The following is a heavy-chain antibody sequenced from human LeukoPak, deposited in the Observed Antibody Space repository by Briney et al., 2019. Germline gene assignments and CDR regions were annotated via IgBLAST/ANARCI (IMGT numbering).Heavy chain of an antibody. CDR1: GFTFSSYS. CDR3: AKDSEPIAAAGHYFDY. D-gene: IGHD6-13*01. Sequence: GGSLRLSCAASGFTFSSYSMNWVRQAPGKGLEWVSYISSSSSTIYYADSVKGRFTISRDNSKNTLYLQMNSLRAEDTAVYYCAKDSEPIAAAGHYFDYWGQGTLVTVSS. CDR2: ISSSSSTI. V-gene: IGHV3-48*01. J-gene: IGHJ4*02.